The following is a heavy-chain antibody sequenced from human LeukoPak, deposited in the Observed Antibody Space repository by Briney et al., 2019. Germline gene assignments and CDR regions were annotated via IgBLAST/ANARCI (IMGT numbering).Heavy chain of an antibody. V-gene: IGHV4-59*12. CDR2: ISSGGST. J-gene: IGHJ3*02. Sequence: SETLSPTCTVSGASISRYFWNWIRQPPGKELEWIGYISSGGSTNYNPSLKSRVTISVDTSKNQFSLKLSSVTAADTAVYYCARGDDSSGYSTFDIWGQGTMVTVSS. CDR3: ARGDDSSGYSTFDI. D-gene: IGHD3-22*01. CDR1: GASISRYF.